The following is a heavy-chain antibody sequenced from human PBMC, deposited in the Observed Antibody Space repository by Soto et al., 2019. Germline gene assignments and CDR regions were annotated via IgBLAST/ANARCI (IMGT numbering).Heavy chain of an antibody. D-gene: IGHD1-26*01. CDR2: TRNKANSYTT. CDR3: ARDCYAPSGSYYYYGMDV. J-gene: IGHJ6*02. V-gene: IGHV3-72*01. Sequence: GGSLRLSCAAPGFTFSDHYMDWVRQAPGKGLEWVGRTRNKANSYTTEYAASVKGRFTISRDDSKNSLYLQMNSLKTEDTAVYYCARDCYAPSGSYYYYGMDVWGQGTMVTVSS. CDR1: GFTFSDHY.